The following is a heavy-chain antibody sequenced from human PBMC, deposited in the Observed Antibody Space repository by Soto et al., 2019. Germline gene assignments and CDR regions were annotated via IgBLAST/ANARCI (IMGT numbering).Heavy chain of an antibody. CDR1: GGSISSGSYH. CDR2: THYSGSA. Sequence: QLLLQESGPGLVKASETLSLTCTVSGGSISSGSYHWGWIRQAPGKGLEWIGNTHYSGSAYYNPSLKSRVTISVDTSNSQVSLRLSSVTAADTAIYYCARTANWLDPWGQGTLVNVSS. CDR3: ARTANWLDP. J-gene: IGHJ5*02. V-gene: IGHV4-39*01.